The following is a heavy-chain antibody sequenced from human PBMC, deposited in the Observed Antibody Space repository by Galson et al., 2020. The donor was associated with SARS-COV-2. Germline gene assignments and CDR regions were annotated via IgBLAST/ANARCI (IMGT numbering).Heavy chain of an antibody. D-gene: IGHD2-2*01. CDR2: FRGSAGTR. V-gene: IGHV3-23*01. CDR1: GFTFSSYF. Sequence: GGSLRLSCAASGFTFSSYFMSWVRQAPGKGLEWVSGFRGSAGTRYYADSVKGRFTISRDNSKNTLYLQMNSLRAEDTAVYYCANTPASPFDIWGQGTMVTGSS. CDR3: ANTPASPFDI. J-gene: IGHJ3*02.